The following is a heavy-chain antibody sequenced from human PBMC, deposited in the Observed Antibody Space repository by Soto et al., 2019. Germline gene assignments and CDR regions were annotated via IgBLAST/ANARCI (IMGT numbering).Heavy chain of an antibody. J-gene: IGHJ5*02. CDR1: GFTVSSYA. CDR3: TKVQTALYRDGIDP. Sequence: GGSLRLSCAASGFTVSSYAMNWVRQAPGKGLEWVSSIRRGGDTTYYADSVKGRFTIPRDNSKNTLYLQMNSLRVDDTAVYYCTKVQTALYRDGIDPWGQGTLVTVSS. CDR2: IRRGGDTT. D-gene: IGHD2-15*01. V-gene: IGHV3-23*01.